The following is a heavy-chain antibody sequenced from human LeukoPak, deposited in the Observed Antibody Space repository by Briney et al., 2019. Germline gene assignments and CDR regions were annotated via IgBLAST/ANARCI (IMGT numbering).Heavy chain of an antibody. Sequence: GGSLRLSCAASGFTFSSYAMSWVRQAPGKGLEWVSAISGSGGSTYYADSVKGRFTISRDNSKNTLYLQMNSLRAEDTAVYYCAKAPHLRLGELSSEYYYYYGMDVWGQGTTVTVSS. CDR2: ISGSGGST. J-gene: IGHJ6*02. D-gene: IGHD3-16*02. CDR1: GFTFSSYA. V-gene: IGHV3-23*01. CDR3: AKAPHLRLGELSSEYYYYYGMDV.